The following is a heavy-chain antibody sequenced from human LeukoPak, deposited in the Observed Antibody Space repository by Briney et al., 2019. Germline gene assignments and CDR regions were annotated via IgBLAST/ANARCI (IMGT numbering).Heavy chain of an antibody. J-gene: IGHJ4*02. CDR1: GFTFSNYN. D-gene: IGHD3-10*01. CDR3: ARVGGH. Sequence: GGSLRLSCAASGFTFSNYNMNWVRQTPAKGLEWVSAISGSGVSTYYADSVKGRFIISRDNSKNTLYLQMNSLRVEDTAVYYCARVGGHWGQGTLVTVSS. CDR2: ISGSGVST. V-gene: IGHV3-23*01.